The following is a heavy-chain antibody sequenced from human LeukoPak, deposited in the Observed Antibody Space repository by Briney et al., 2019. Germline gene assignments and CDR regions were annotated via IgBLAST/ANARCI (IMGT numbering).Heavy chain of an antibody. CDR3: ARGGGYSYGSFDY. CDR2: INRDGSST. CDR1: GIIFSNYW. J-gene: IGHJ4*02. V-gene: IGHV3-74*01. Sequence: PGGSLRLSCAASGIIFSNYWMHWVRQAPGKGLVWVSRINRDGSSTSYADSVKGRFTISRDNAKNTLYLQMNSLRAEDTAVYYCARGGGYSYGSFDYWGQGTLVTVSS. D-gene: IGHD5-18*01.